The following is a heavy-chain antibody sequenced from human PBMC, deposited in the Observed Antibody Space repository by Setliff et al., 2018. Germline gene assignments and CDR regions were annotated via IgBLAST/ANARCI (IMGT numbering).Heavy chain of an antibody. Sequence: SETLSLTCTVSGGSISSSSYYWGWIRQPPGKGLEWIGSIYYSGSTYYNPSLKRRVTISVDTSKNQFSLKLSPVTAADTAVYYCARESAYCSGGSCYFLGVVWFDPWGQGTLVTVSS. CDR3: ARESAYCSGGSCYFLGVVWFDP. CDR1: GGSISSSSYY. D-gene: IGHD2-15*01. J-gene: IGHJ5*02. V-gene: IGHV4-39*07. CDR2: IYYSGST.